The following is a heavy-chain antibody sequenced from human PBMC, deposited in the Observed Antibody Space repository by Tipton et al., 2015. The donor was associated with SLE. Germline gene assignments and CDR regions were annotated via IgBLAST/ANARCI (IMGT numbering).Heavy chain of an antibody. D-gene: IGHD5-18*01. J-gene: IGHJ4*02. CDR3: ARGADTATFFDY. V-gene: IGHV4-31*03. CDR1: GGPISSSSYY. Sequence: TLSLTCTVSGGPISSSSYYWRWFRQHPGKGLEWIGYIYYSGSTYYNPSLKSRVTIPVDTSKNQFSLKLSSVTAADTAVYYCARGADTATFFDYWGQGTPVTVSS. CDR2: IYYSGST.